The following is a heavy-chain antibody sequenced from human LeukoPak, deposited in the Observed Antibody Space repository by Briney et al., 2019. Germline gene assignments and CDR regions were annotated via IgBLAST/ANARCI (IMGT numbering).Heavy chain of an antibody. CDR1: GGSISSYY. V-gene: IGHV4-59*01. Sequence: SETLSLTCTVSGGSISSYYWSWIRQPPGKGLEWIGYIYYSGSTNYNPSLKSRVTISVDTSKNQFSLKLSSVTAADTAVYYCARADYGDYYDYWGQGTLVTVSS. D-gene: IGHD4-17*01. J-gene: IGHJ4*02. CDR2: IYYSGST. CDR3: ARADYGDYYDY.